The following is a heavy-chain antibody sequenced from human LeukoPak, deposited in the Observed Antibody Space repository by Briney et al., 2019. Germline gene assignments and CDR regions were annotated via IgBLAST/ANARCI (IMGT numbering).Heavy chain of an antibody. CDR1: GGSFSGYC. V-gene: IGHV4-34*01. Sequence: SETLSLTCAVYGGSFSGYCWSWIRQPPGKGLEWIGEINHSGSTNYNPSLKSRVTISVDTSKNQFSLKLSSVTAADTAVYYCAGGPYYYDSSGPIDYWGQGTLVTVSS. CDR2: INHSGST. D-gene: IGHD3-22*01. J-gene: IGHJ4*02. CDR3: AGGPYYYDSSGPIDY.